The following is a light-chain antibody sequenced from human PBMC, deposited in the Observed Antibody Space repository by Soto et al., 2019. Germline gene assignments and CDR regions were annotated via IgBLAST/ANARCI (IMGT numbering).Light chain of an antibody. J-gene: IGKJ1*01. V-gene: IGKV3-20*01. Sequence: EIVLTLSPGTLSLSTGERATLSCRASQSVSSSYLAWYQQKPGQAPRLLIYGASSRATGIPDRFSGSGSGTDFTLTISRLEPEDFAVYYCQQYNNWPGTFGQGTKVDIK. CDR2: GAS. CDR1: QSVSSSY. CDR3: QQYNNWPGT.